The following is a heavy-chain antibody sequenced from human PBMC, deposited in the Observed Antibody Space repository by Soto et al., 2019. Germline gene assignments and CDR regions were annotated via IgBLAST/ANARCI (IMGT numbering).Heavy chain of an antibody. CDR2: TRNKANSYTT. J-gene: IGHJ5*02. CDR1: GFTFSDHY. V-gene: IGHV3-72*01. CDR3: AGGYCSGGSCYSS. D-gene: IGHD2-15*01. Sequence: GGSLRLSCAASGFTFSDHYMDWVRQAPGKGLEWVGRTRNKANSYTTEYAASVKGRFTISRDDSKNSLYLQMNSLKTEDTAVYYCAGGYCSGGSCYSSWGQGTLVTVS.